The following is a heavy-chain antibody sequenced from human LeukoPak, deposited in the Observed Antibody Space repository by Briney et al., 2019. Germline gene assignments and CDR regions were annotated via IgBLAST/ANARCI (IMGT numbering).Heavy chain of an antibody. CDR1: GFTFSSYG. CDR2: IRYDGSNK. CDR3: AAVIDY. J-gene: IGHJ4*02. V-gene: IGHV3-30*02. Sequence: GGSLRLSCAASGFTFSSYGMHWVRQAPGKGLEWVAFIRYDGSNKYYADSVKGRFTISRDNAKNSVFLQMNSLRAEDTAVYYCAAVIDYWGQGTLVTVSS.